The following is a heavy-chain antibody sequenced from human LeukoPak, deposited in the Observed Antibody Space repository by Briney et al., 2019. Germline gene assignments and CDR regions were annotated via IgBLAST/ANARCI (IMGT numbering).Heavy chain of an antibody. CDR3: ARRIAVAGTYYFDN. D-gene: IGHD6-19*01. V-gene: IGHV4-59*08. Sequence: SETLSLTCTVSGGSISNYYWSWIRQPPGKGLEWIGHIYYSGSTNYNPSLTSRVTMSLDTSKKQFSLRLSSVTAADTAVYCCARRIAVAGTYYFDNWGQGTLVTVSS. J-gene: IGHJ4*02. CDR2: IYYSGST. CDR1: GGSISNYY.